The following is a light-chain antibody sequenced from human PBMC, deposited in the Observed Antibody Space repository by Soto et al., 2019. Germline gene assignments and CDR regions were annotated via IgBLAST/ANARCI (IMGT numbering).Light chain of an antibody. Sequence: ELVMTQYPATLSLSPGERASISFRASQSVSSNLAWYQQKPGQSPRLLIYGTSTRATGIPARFSGSGSGTEFTLTISSLQSEDFAVYYCHQYNFWPTFGQGTKVDIK. CDR3: HQYNFWPT. J-gene: IGKJ1*01. CDR1: QSVSSN. CDR2: GTS. V-gene: IGKV3-15*01.